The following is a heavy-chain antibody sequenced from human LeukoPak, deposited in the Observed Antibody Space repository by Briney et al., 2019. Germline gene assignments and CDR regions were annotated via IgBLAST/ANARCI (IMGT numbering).Heavy chain of an antibody. D-gene: IGHD4-23*01. V-gene: IGHV1-18*01. CDR1: GYTFTSYG. J-gene: IGHJ4*02. CDR3: ARVNNYGGNSPFDY. Sequence: ASVKVSCKASGYTFTSYGISWVRQAPGQGLEWMGWISAYNGNTNYAQKLQGRVTMTTDTSTSTAYMELRSLGSDDTAVYYCARVNNYGGNSPFDYWGQGTLVTVSS. CDR2: ISAYNGNT.